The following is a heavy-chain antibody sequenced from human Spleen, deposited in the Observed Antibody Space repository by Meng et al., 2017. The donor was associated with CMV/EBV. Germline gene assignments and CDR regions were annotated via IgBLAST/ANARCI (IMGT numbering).Heavy chain of an antibody. CDR1: SSYA. D-gene: IGHD3-3*01. CDR3: ARGAFGVTTKGIYYYYGMDV. V-gene: IGHV1-69*05. CDR2: IIPIFGTA. Sequence: SSYAISWVRQAPGQGLEWMGGIIPIFGTANYAQKFQGRVTITTDESTSTAYMELSSLRSEDTAVYYCARGAFGVTTKGIYYYYGMDVWGQGTTVTVSS. J-gene: IGHJ6*02.